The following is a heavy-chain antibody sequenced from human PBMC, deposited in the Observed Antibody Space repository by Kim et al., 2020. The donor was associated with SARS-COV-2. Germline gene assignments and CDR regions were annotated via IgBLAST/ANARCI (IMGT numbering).Heavy chain of an antibody. V-gene: IGHV4-31*02. J-gene: IGHJ6*02. CDR3: ASNTVTPNYYYYGMDV. Sequence: SLKSRVTISVDTSKNQFSLKLSSVTAADTAVYYCASNTVTPNYYYYGMDVWGQGTTVTVSS. D-gene: IGHD4-17*01.